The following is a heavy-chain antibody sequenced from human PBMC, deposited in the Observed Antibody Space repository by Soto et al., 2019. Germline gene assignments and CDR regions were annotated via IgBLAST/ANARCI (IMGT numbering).Heavy chain of an antibody. D-gene: IGHD2-2*01. CDR1: GGSFSGYY. V-gene: IGHV4-34*01. CDR2: INHSGST. J-gene: IGHJ6*03. Sequence: TLSLTCAVYGGSFSGYYWSWIRQPPGKGLEWIGEINHSGSTNCNPSLKSRVTISVDTSKNQFSLKLSSVTAADTAVYYCXXXWVVPXXIRAPSDRGYMDVXGKGTTVTVSS. CDR3: XXXWVVPXXIRAPSDRGYMDV.